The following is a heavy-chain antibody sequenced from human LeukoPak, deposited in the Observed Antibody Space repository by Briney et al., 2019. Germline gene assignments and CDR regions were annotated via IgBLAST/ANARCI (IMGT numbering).Heavy chain of an antibody. D-gene: IGHD6-19*01. V-gene: IGHV3-9*01. Sequence: GGSLRLSCAASGFTFDDYAMHWVRQAPGKGLEWVSGISWNSGSTGYADSVKGRFTISRDNAKNSLYLQMNSLRAEDTALYYCAKGDPIAVAGMFDYWGQGTLVTVSS. CDR1: GFTFDDYA. CDR2: ISWNSGST. J-gene: IGHJ4*02. CDR3: AKGDPIAVAGMFDY.